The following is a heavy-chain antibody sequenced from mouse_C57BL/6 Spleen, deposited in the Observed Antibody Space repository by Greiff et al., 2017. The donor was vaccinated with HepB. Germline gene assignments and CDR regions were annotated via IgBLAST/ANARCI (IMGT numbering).Heavy chain of an antibody. V-gene: IGHV1-64*01. J-gene: IGHJ2*01. CDR2: IHPNSGST. CDR1: GYTFTSYW. CDR3: ARGGEPYQYYFDY. Sequence: VQLQQPGAELVKPGASVKLSCKASGYTFTSYWMHWVKQRPGQGLEWIGMIHPNSGSTNYNEKFKSKATLTVDKSSSTAYMQLSSLTSEDSAVYYCARGGEPYQYYFDYWGQGTTLTVSS.